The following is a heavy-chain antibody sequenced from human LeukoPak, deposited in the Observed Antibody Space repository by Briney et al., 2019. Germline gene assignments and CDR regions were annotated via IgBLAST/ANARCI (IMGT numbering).Heavy chain of an antibody. V-gene: IGHV3-30-3*01. CDR1: GFTFSSYA. Sequence: GGSLRLSGAASGFTFSSYAMHWVLQAPGKGLEWVAVISYDGSNKYYADSVKGRFTISRDNSKNTLYLQMNSLRAEDTAVYYCASPGSGSYIRRPFDYWGQGTLVTVSS. J-gene: IGHJ4*02. CDR3: ASPGSGSYIRRPFDY. CDR2: ISYDGSNK. D-gene: IGHD1-26*01.